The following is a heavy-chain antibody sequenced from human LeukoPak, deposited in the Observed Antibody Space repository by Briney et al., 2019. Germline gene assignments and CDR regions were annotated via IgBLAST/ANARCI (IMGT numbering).Heavy chain of an antibody. D-gene: IGHD1-26*01. CDR3: ARDLSGGTYYNAY. CDR2: IWYDGSDK. V-gene: IGHV3-33*01. Sequence: GGSLRLSCAASGFTFSSYGVHWVRQAPGKGLEWLAVIWYDGSDKYYADSVKGRFTISRDNSRNTLYLQMNSLRAEDTAVYYCARDLSGGTYYNAYWGQGTLVTVSS. CDR1: GFTFSSYG. J-gene: IGHJ4*02.